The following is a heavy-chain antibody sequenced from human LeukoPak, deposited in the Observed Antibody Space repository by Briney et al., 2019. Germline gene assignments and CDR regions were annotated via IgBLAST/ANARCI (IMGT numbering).Heavy chain of an antibody. Sequence: ASVKVSCKASGGTFSSYAISWVRQAPGQGLEWMGRIIPIFGTANYAQKFQGRVTITTDESTSTAYMELSSPRSEDTAVYYCARGGQLSTGAYFDYWGQGTLVTIAS. CDR2: IIPIFGTA. J-gene: IGHJ4*02. V-gene: IGHV1-69*05. D-gene: IGHD6-6*01. CDR3: ARGGQLSTGAYFDY. CDR1: GGTFSSYA.